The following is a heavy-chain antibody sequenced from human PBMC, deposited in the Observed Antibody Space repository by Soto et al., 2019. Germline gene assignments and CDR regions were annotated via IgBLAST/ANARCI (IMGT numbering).Heavy chain of an antibody. CDR1: GFTFSSYA. CDR2: ISGSGGST. J-gene: IGHJ6*02. CDR3: AKWEQLGIYYYYGMDV. D-gene: IGHD6-13*01. Sequence: GGSLRLSCAASGFTFSSYAMSWVRQAQGKGLEWVSAISGSGGSTYYADSVKGRFTISRDNSKNTLYLQMNSLRVEDTAVYYCAKWEQLGIYYYYGMDVWGQGTTVTVSS. V-gene: IGHV3-23*01.